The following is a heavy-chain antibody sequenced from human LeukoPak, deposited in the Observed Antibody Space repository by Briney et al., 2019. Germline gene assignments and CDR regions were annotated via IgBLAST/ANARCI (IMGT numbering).Heavy chain of an antibody. J-gene: IGHJ4*02. CDR3: ATKQWLAPPPDS. V-gene: IGHV3-74*01. CDR1: GFTFSKYW. Sequence: GGSLRLSCAASGFTFSKYWMLWVRQAPGKGLESVSRINTDGTVTTYADSVKGRFTVSRDNADNTMFLQMNSGRDEDTAVYYCATKQWLAPPPDSWGQGTPVTVSS. CDR2: INTDGTVT. D-gene: IGHD6-19*01.